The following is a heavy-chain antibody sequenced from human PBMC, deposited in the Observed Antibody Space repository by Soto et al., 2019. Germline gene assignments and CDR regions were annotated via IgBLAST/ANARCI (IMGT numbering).Heavy chain of an antibody. D-gene: IGHD3-16*02. V-gene: IGHV4-39*01. J-gene: IGHJ4*02. CDR1: GGSISSSSYY. Sequence: SETLSLTCTVSGGSISSSSYYWGWIRQPPGKGLEWIGSIYYSGSTYSNPSLKSRVTISVDTSKNQFSLKLSSVTAADTAVYYCARGLLPIPGTARSLFDYWGQGTLVTVSS. CDR3: ARGLLPIPGTARSLFDY. CDR2: IYYSGST.